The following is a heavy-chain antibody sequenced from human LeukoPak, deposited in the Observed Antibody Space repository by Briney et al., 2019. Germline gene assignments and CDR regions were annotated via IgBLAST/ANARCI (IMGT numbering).Heavy chain of an antibody. CDR3: AASPGAHPKWFDP. V-gene: IGHV3-23*01. CDR2: ISDSGGGP. D-gene: IGHD2-2*01. Sequence: VWSLILSCAASGFTFSNYAMNWVRQAPGKGLEWVSGISDSGGGPYYGDSVKGRVTISRDNSKNTLYLEMNSLRAEDTAVYYCAASPGAHPKWFDPWGQGTLVIVSS. J-gene: IGHJ5*02. CDR1: GFTFSNYA.